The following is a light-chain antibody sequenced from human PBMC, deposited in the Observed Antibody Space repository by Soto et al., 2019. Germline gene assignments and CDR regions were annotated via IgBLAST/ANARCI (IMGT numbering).Light chain of an antibody. CDR3: AAWDDSLNAYV. CDR1: SSNIGSNT. J-gene: IGLJ1*01. Sequence: QSVLTQPPSASGTPGQRVTISCSGSSSNIGSNTVNWYQQLPGTAPKLLIHSNNERPSGVPEGFSGSKSRTSASLAISGLQSEHEADFYCAAWDDSLNAYVIGTGTKVTVL. V-gene: IGLV1-44*01. CDR2: SNN.